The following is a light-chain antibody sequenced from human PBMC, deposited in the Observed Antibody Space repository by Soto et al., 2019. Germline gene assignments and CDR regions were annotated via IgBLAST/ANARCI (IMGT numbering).Light chain of an antibody. V-gene: IGKV1-33*01. Sequence: DIQMTQSPSSLSASVGDRVTISCQASRDVSDYLNWYQQKPGKAPKVLIHDASKLERGVPSRFSGSGFGTNFTFTISGLQPEDFASYYCQQYNSLVSFGGGTRVDLK. CDR3: QQYNSLVS. CDR1: RDVSDY. CDR2: DAS. J-gene: IGKJ4*01.